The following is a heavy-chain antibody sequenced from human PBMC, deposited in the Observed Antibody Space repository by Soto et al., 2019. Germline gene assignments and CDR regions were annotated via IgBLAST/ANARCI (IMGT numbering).Heavy chain of an antibody. D-gene: IGHD5-12*01. Sequence: SSDTLSLTCTVSGGSISSYYWSWIRQPPGKGLEWIGYIYYSGSTNYNPSLKSRVTISVDTSKNQFSLKLSSVTAADTAVYYCARDIGIARDGYNLGAFDIWGQGTMVTVSS. J-gene: IGHJ3*02. CDR3: ARDIGIARDGYNLGAFDI. V-gene: IGHV4-59*01. CDR2: IYYSGST. CDR1: GGSISSYY.